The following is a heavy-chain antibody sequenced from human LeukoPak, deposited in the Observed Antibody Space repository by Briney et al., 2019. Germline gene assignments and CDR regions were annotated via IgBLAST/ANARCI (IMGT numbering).Heavy chain of an antibody. CDR3: ARESPGYCSSTSCYYYYMDV. CDR2: ISSSSSTI. J-gene: IGHJ6*03. Sequence: GGSLRLSCAASGFTFSSYSMNWVRQAPGKGLEWVSYISSSSSTIYYADSVKGQFTISRDNAKNSLYLQMSSLRAEDTAVYYCARESPGYCSSTSCYYYYMDVWGKGTTVTVSS. V-gene: IGHV3-48*04. D-gene: IGHD2-2*01. CDR1: GFTFSSYS.